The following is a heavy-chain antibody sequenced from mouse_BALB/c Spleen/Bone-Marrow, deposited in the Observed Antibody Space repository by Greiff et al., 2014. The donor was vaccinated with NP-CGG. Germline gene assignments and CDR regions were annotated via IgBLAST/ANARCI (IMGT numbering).Heavy chain of an antibody. CDR1: GYTFTDYE. D-gene: IGHD2-1*01. CDR3: TRWDGNYGWFAY. CDR2: IDPETGGT. J-gene: IGHJ3*01. V-gene: IGHV1-15*01. Sequence: QVQLQQSGAELVRPGASVTLSCKASGYTFTDYEMHWVKQTPMHGLEWIGAIDPETGGTAYNQKFRGKATLTADKSSSTAYMELRSLTSEDSAVYYCTRWDGNYGWFAYWGQGTLVTVSA.